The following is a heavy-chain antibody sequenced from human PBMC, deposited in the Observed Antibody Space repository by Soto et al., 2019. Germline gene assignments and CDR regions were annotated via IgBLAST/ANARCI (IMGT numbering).Heavy chain of an antibody. Sequence: QVQLVQSGAEVKKPGASVKVSCKASGYTFTSYGISWVRQAPGQGLEWMGWISAYNGNTNYAQKLQGRVTITTDTSTSTDYTELSSLRSDDTAVYYCARSYWAYGMDVWGQGTTVTVSS. CDR1: GYTFTSYG. CDR2: ISAYNGNT. CDR3: ARSYWAYGMDV. J-gene: IGHJ6*02. D-gene: IGHD2-21*01. V-gene: IGHV1-18*01.